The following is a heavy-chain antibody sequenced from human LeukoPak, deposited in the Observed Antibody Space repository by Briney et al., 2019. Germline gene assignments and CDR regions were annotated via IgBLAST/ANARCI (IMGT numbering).Heavy chain of an antibody. CDR3: ARFVEVDDAFDI. Sequence: ESSETLSLTCAVYGGSFSGYYWSWIRQPPGKGLEWIGEINHSGSTNYNPSLKSRVTISVDTSKNQFSLKLSSVTAADTAVYYCARFVEVDDAFDIWGQGTMVTVSS. J-gene: IGHJ3*02. D-gene: IGHD2-21*01. V-gene: IGHV4-34*01. CDR1: GGSFSGYY. CDR2: INHSGST.